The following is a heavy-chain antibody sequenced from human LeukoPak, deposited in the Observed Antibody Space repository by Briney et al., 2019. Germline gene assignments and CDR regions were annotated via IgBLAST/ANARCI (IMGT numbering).Heavy chain of an antibody. CDR2: ISSSSSYI. CDR3: AKRYYYGSGSQKYYFDY. Sequence: GGSLRLSCAASGFTFSSYSMNWVRQAPGKGLEWVSSISSSSSYIYYADSVKGRFTISRDNAKNSLYLQMNSLRAEDTAVYYCAKRYYYGSGSQKYYFDYWGQGTLVTVSS. CDR1: GFTFSSYS. D-gene: IGHD3-10*01. J-gene: IGHJ4*02. V-gene: IGHV3-21*01.